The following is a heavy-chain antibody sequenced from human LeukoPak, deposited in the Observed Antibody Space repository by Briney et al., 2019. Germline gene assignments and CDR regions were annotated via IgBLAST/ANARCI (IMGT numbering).Heavy chain of an antibody. CDR3: ARSGDYGLGYYGMDV. V-gene: IGHV3-30*19. CDR2: ISYDGSNK. J-gene: IGHJ6*02. Sequence: GGSLRLSCAVSGFIFSNHGMHWVRQAPGKGLEWVAVISYDGSNKYYADSVKGRFTISRDNSKNTLYLQMNSLRAEDTAVYYCARSGDYGLGYYGMDVWGQGTTVTVSS. D-gene: IGHD4-17*01. CDR1: GFIFSNHG.